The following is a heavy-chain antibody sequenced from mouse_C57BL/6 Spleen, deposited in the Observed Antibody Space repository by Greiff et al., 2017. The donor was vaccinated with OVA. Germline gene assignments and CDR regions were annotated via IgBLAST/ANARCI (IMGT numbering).Heavy chain of an antibody. CDR3: TRSPGAYDGYYQYYFDY. CDR2: IDPETGGT. V-gene: IGHV1-15*01. CDR1: GYTFTDYE. D-gene: IGHD2-3*01. Sequence: VQLQESGAELVRPGASVTLSCKASGYTFTDYEMHWVKQTPVHGLEWIGAIDPETGGTAYNQKFKGKAILTADKSSSTAYMELRSLTSEDSAVYYCTRSPGAYDGYYQYYFDYWGQGTTLTVSS. J-gene: IGHJ2*01.